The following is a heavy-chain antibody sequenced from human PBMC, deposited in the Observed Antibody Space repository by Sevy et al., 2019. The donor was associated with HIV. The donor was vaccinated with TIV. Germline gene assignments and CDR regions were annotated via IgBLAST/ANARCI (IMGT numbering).Heavy chain of an antibody. CDR3: AKDINRGCDGVNCYSYYYYFYGLDV. J-gene: IGHJ6*02. CDR1: GFPFNDHA. Sequence: GGSLRLSCAASGFPFNDHAMHWVRLVPGKGLEWVSGISWNSRNIGYADSVKGRFTISRDNTRHSDYLEMHSLRPEDTALYYCAKDINRGCDGVNCYSYYYYFYGLDVWGQGTTVTVSS. D-gene: IGHD2-21*01. CDR2: ISWNSRNI. V-gene: IGHV3-9*01.